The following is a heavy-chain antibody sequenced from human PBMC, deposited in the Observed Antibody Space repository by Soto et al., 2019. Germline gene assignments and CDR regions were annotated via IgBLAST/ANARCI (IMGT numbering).Heavy chain of an antibody. Sequence: PSQTLSLTCVISGDSISRNTAAWNWIRRSPSRGLEWLGGTYYRSKWYFDYAVSLKSRITINPDTSRNQVSLQLSSVTPEDTAVYYCARGKPRYCSSTSCYSHYYYYGMDVWGQGTTVTVSS. D-gene: IGHD2-2*01. V-gene: IGHV6-1*01. J-gene: IGHJ6*02. CDR2: TYYRSKWYF. CDR1: GDSISRNTAA. CDR3: ARGKPRYCSSTSCYSHYYYYGMDV.